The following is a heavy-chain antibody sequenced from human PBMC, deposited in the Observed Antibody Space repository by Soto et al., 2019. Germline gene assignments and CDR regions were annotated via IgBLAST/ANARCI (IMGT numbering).Heavy chain of an antibody. D-gene: IGHD2-15*01. CDR2: IYYSGST. CDR1: GGSISSYY. CDR3: ARVVVVVPAPYNWFDP. J-gene: IGHJ5*02. Sequence: SETLSLTCAVSGGSISSYYWYWIRQPPGQGLEWIGYIYYSGSTYYNPSLKSRVTISVDTSKNQFSLKLSSVTAADTAVYYCARVVVVVPAPYNWFDPWGQGTLVTVSS. V-gene: IGHV4-59*06.